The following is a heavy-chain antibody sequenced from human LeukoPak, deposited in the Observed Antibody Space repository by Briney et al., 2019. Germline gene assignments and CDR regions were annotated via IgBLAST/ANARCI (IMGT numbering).Heavy chain of an antibody. D-gene: IGHD2-21*01. CDR3: AREAPILAYGMDV. CDR2: IYYSGST. Sequence: PSETLSLTCTVSGGSISSGGYYWSWIRQHPGTGLEWIGYIYYSGSTYYNPPLKSRVTLSVDTSKNQFSLKLNSVTAADTAVYYCAREAPILAYGMDVWAQGPTVTVPS. V-gene: IGHV4-31*03. CDR1: GGSISSGGYY. J-gene: IGHJ6*02.